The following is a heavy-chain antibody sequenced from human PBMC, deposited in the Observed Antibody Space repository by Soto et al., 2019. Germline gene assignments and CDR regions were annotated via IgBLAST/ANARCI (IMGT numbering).Heavy chain of an antibody. CDR2: VSNDGIRK. V-gene: IGHV3-30*03. CDR3: ARWVGGSMYDNSGKYDS. Sequence: QVQLVESGGGVVQPGRSLRLTCAASGFIFSGSGMHWVRQAPGKGLEWVALVSNDGIRKYYGDSVKGRFTISRDNAENTLYLKMNSLRAEDTDVYYCARWVGGSMYDNSGKYDSWGQGTLVTVSS. J-gene: IGHJ5*01. D-gene: IGHD3-22*01. CDR1: GFIFSGSG.